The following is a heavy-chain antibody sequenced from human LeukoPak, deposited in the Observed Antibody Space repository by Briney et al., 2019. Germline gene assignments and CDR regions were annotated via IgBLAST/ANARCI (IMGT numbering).Heavy chain of an antibody. V-gene: IGHV3-23*01. D-gene: IGHD4-11*01. J-gene: IGHJ6*03. CDR3: ASDYYFYYYYLGV. Sequence: GGSLRLSCIASGFNFSPYAMGWARQAPGKGLEWVSGISGAGTINYADSVRGRFTISRDNSKNTVYLQMNSLRAEDTAVYYCASDYYFYYYYLGVWGKGTTVTVSS. CDR1: GFNFSPYA. CDR2: ISGAGTI.